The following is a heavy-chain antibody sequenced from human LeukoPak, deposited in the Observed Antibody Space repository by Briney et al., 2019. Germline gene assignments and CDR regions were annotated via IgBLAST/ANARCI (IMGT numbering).Heavy chain of an antibody. V-gene: IGHV3-23*01. J-gene: IGHJ4*02. Sequence: SAGSLRLSCAASGFSFGSYDMNWVRQAPGKGLEWVSGISPSGSSTNYADSVQGRFTVSRDNSKDMLYLQMNSLRAEDTAMYYCAKDWNYDSRGLNYFDYWGQGALVSVSS. CDR3: AKDWNYDSRGLNYFDY. CDR1: GFSFGSYD. D-gene: IGHD3-22*01. CDR2: ISPSGSST.